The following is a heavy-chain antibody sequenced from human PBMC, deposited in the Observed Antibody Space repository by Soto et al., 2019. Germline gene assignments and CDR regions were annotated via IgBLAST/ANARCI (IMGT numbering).Heavy chain of an antibody. CDR3: ARDLVLYSGSYWSAFDI. D-gene: IGHD1-26*01. CDR2: INPNSGGT. J-gene: IGHJ3*02. V-gene: IGHV1-2*04. Sequence: ASEKVSCKASGYTFTGYYMHWVRQAPGQGLEWMGWINPNSGGTNYAQKFQGWVTMTRDTSISTAYMELSRLRSDDTAVYYCARDLVLYSGSYWSAFDIWGQGTMVTVSS. CDR1: GYTFTGYY.